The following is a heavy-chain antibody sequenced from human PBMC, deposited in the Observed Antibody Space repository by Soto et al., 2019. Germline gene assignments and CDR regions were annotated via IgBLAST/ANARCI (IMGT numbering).Heavy chain of an antibody. CDR2: IYYSGST. CDR1: GGSISSYY. D-gene: IGHD3-9*01. Sequence: SETLSLTCTVSGGSISSYYWSWIRQPPGKGLEWIGYIYYSGSTNYNPSLKSRVTISVDTSKNQFSLKLSSVTAADTAVYYCARDGPNQYYDILTGYYYYYYGMDVWGQGTTVTVSS. V-gene: IGHV4-59*01. CDR3: ARDGPNQYYDILTGYYYYYYGMDV. J-gene: IGHJ6*02.